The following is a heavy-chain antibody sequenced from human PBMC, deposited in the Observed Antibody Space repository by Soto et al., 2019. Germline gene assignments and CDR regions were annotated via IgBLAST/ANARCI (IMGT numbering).Heavy chain of an antibody. V-gene: IGHV4-34*01. J-gene: IGHJ4*02. D-gene: IGHD6-19*01. CDR2: INHSGST. Sequence: PSETLSLTCAVYGGSFSGYYXSWIRQPPGKGLEWIGEINHSGSTNYNPSLKSRVTISVDTSKNQFSLKLSSVTASDTAVYYCARGRAPSSGWQTYYFDYWGQGTLVTVSS. CDR3: ARGRAPSSGWQTYYFDY. CDR1: GGSFSGYY.